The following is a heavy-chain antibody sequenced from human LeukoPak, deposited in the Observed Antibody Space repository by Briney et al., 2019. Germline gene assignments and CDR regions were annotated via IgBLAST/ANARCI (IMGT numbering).Heavy chain of an antibody. D-gene: IGHD1-26*01. J-gene: IGHJ5*02. CDR1: GDSISSSSYY. Sequence: SETLPLTCTVSGDSISSSSYYWGWIRQPPGKGLEWIANIYYSGNTYYNPSLESRVTISVDTSKNQFSLNVSSATAADTAVYYCARHRYSGSYYWFDPWGQGTLVTVSS. V-gene: IGHV4-39*01. CDR2: IYYSGNT. CDR3: ARHRYSGSYYWFDP.